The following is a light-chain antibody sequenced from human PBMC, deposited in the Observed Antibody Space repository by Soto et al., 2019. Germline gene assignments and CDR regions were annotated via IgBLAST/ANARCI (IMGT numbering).Light chain of an antibody. V-gene: IGKV3-15*01. CDR2: GAS. Sequence: EIVMTQSPATLSVSPGERATLSCRASQSVSSSLAWYPQKPGQAPRLLIYGASTRATGIPARVSGSGSGTEFTLTISSLPSEDFAVYYCQQYNNWWTFGQGTKVEIK. CDR3: QQYNNWWT. CDR1: QSVSSS. J-gene: IGKJ1*01.